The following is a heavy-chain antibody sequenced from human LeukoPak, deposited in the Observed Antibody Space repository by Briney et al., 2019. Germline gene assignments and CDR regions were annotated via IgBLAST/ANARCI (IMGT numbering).Heavy chain of an antibody. J-gene: IGHJ4*02. CDR2: INPSGGST. Sequence: PGGSLRLSCAASGFTFSSYGMHWVRQAPGQGLEWMGIINPSGGSTSYAQKFQGRVTMTRDTSTSTVYMELSSLRSEDTAVYYCARALNIVGATYDYWGQGTLVTVSS. V-gene: IGHV1-46*01. CDR1: GFTFSSYG. CDR3: ARALNIVGATYDY. D-gene: IGHD1-26*01.